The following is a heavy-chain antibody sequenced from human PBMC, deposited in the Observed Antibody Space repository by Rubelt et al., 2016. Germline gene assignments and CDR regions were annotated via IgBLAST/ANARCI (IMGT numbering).Heavy chain of an antibody. Sequence: EVQLVQSGAEVKKPGESLKISCKGSGYSFTSYWIGWVRQMPGKGLEWLGSIYPGDSDTRYSPAVQGQVTISADTSISTAYRQWSSLKASDTAMYYCASLSSSSHDAFDIWGQGTMVTVSS. D-gene: IGHD6-6*01. CDR1: GYSFTSYW. V-gene: IGHV5-51*01. CDR2: IYPGDSDT. J-gene: IGHJ3*02. CDR3: ASLSSSSHDAFDI.